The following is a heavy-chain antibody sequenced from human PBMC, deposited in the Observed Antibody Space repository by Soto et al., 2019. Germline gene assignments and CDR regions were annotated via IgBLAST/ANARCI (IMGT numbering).Heavy chain of an antibody. Sequence: GASVKVSIKASGGNFSSYAISWVRQAPGQGLEWMGGIIPIFGTAHYAQKFQGRVTITADKSTSTAYMELSGLKSEDSVVDYCARELIAASGTEHDHYGMDVWRQGCTVTV. CDR3: ARELIAASGTEHDHYGMDV. V-gene: IGHV1-69*06. J-gene: IGHJ6*02. CDR2: IIPIFGTA. D-gene: IGHD6-13*01. CDR1: GGNFSSYA.